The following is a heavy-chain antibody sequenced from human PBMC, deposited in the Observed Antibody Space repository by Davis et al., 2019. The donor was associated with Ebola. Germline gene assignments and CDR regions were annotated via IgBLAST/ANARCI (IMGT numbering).Heavy chain of an antibody. CDR3: AREGTIAGAARLFGGNWFDP. Sequence: SETLSLTCTVSGGSISSSSYYWGWIRQPPGKGLEWIGEINHSGSTNYNPSLKSRVTISVDTSKNQFSLKLSSVTAADTAVYYCAREGTIAGAARLFGGNWFDPWGQGTLVTVSS. CDR1: GGSISSSSYY. J-gene: IGHJ5*02. CDR2: INHSGST. V-gene: IGHV4-39*07. D-gene: IGHD6-6*01.